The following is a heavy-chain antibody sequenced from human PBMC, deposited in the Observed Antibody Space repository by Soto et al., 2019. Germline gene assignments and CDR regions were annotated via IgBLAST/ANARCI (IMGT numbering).Heavy chain of an antibody. J-gene: IGHJ5*02. Sequence: SETLSLTCTVSGGSISSGGYYWSWIRQHPGKGLEWIGYIYYSGSTYYNPSLKSRVTISVDTSKNQFSLKLSSVTAADTAVYYCGRFFSDRSSFFDPWGQGTLVTVSS. D-gene: IGHD6-13*01. CDR3: GRFFSDRSSFFDP. CDR2: IYYSGST. CDR1: GGSISSGGYY. V-gene: IGHV4-31*03.